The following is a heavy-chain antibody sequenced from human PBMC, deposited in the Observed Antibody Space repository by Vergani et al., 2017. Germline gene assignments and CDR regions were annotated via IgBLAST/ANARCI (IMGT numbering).Heavy chain of an antibody. J-gene: IGHJ4*02. Sequence: EVQLLESGGGLVQPGGSLRLSCAASGFTFSSYAMSWVREAPGKGGVWGSAISGSGGSTYYADSVKGRFTIARDNSKNTLYLQMNSLRAEDTAVYYCAKALRYQKYYFDYWGQGTLVTVSS. D-gene: IGHD2-2*01. CDR1: GFTFSSYA. CDR2: ISGSGGST. CDR3: AKALRYQKYYFDY. V-gene: IGHV3-23*01.